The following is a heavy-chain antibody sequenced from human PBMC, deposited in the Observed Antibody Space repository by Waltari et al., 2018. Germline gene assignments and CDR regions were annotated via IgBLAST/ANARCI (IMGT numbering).Heavy chain of an antibody. Sequence: QVLLQQWGAGLLKPSETLSLTCAVHGGSLSPYYWSWIRQSPERGLDWIGEINHGGTTSYNPSLNDRVTVSIDASKKQISLHLRSVTAADTAVYYCARSSDRDDFWSPFLWGQGTLVTVSS. CDR3: ARSSDRDDFWSPFL. V-gene: IGHV4-34*01. CDR1: GGSLSPYY. CDR2: INHGGTT. D-gene: IGHD3-3*01. J-gene: IGHJ1*01.